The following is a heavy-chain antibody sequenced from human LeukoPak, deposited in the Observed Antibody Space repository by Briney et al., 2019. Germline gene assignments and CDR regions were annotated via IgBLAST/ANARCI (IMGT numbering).Heavy chain of an antibody. CDR1: GFTFSSYA. CDR3: AKDPADYDVYYFDY. V-gene: IGHV3-23*01. CDR2: ISGSGGST. Sequence: GGSLRLFCAASGFTFSSYAMSWVRQVPGKGLEWVSAISGSGGSTYYADSVKGRFTISRDNSKNTLYLQMNSLRAEDTAVYYCAKDPADYDVYYFDYWGQGTLVTVSS. J-gene: IGHJ4*02. D-gene: IGHD3-22*01.